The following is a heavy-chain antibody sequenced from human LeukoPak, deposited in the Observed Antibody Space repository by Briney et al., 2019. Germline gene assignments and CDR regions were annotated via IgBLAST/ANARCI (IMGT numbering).Heavy chain of an antibody. CDR1: GGSISSSSYY. CDR3: ARDAPFYYHSSGYSAAEDAFDV. V-gene: IGHV4-39*07. D-gene: IGHD3-22*01. CDR2: IYYSGST. Sequence: SETLSLTCTVSGGSISSSSYYWGWIRQPPGKGLEWIGSIYYSGSTYYNPSLKRRVTISIDTSKNKFSLKLTAVTAADTAIYYCARDAPFYYHSSGYSAAEDAFDVWGHGTMVSVSS. J-gene: IGHJ3*01.